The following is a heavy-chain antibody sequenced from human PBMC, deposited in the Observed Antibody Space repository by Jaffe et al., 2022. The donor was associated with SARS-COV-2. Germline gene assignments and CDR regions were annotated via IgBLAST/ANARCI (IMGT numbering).Heavy chain of an antibody. CDR3: ARGHDYDFWSGYYGGMDV. V-gene: IGHV4-61*02. CDR2: IYTSGST. D-gene: IGHD3-3*01. Sequence: QVQLQESGPGLVKPSQTLSLTCTVSGGSISSGSYYWSWIRQPAGKGLEWIGRIYTSGSTNYNPSLKSRVTISVDTSKNQFSLKLSSVTAADTAVYYCARGHDYDFWSGYYGGMDVWGQGTTVTVSS. CDR1: GGSISSGSYY. J-gene: IGHJ6*02.